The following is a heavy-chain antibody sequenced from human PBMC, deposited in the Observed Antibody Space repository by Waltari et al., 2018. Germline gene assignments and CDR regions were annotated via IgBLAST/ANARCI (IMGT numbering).Heavy chain of an antibody. D-gene: IGHD4-4*01. J-gene: IGHJ4*02. CDR2: IYHSGST. V-gene: IGHV4-38-2*01. CDR3: ARKNPDYSYGEIDY. Sequence: QVQLQESGPGLVKPSETLSLTCAVSGYSISSGYYWGWIRQPPGKGLEWIGSIYHSGSTYYNPSLKSRVTISVDTSKNQFPLKLSSVTAADTAVYYCARKNPDYSYGEIDYWGQGTLVTVSS. CDR1: GYSISSGYY.